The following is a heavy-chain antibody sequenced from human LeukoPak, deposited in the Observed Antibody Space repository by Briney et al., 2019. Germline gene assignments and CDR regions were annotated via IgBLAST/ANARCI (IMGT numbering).Heavy chain of an antibody. D-gene: IGHD6-19*01. V-gene: IGHV4-59*01. Sequence: SETLSLTCTVSGGSISSYYWSWIRQPPGKGLAWIGYIYYSGSTNYNPSLKGRVTISVDTSKNQFSLKLSSVTAADTAVYYCARDQRVAGLDYWGQGTLVTVSS. J-gene: IGHJ4*02. CDR3: ARDQRVAGLDY. CDR1: GGSISSYY. CDR2: IYYSGST.